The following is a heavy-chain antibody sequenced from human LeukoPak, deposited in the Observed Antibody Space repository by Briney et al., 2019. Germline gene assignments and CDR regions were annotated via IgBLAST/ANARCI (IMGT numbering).Heavy chain of an antibody. CDR2: IYYSGST. J-gene: IGHJ6*03. V-gene: IGHV4-61*01. D-gene: IGHD3-3*01. Sequence: SETLSLTCTVSGGSVSSGSYYWSWIRQPPGKGLEWIGYIYYSGSTNYNPSLKSRVTISVDTSKNQFSLKLSSVTAADTAVYYCARGTVLRFLEXLAYYYMDVWGKGTTVTVS. CDR1: GGSVSSGSYY. CDR3: ARGTVLRFLEXLAYYYMDV.